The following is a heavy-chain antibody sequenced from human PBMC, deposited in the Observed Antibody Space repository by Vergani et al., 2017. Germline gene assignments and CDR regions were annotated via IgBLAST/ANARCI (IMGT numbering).Heavy chain of an antibody. V-gene: IGHV5-51*03. J-gene: IGHJ5*02. CDR3: ARRRHSGSYFWAPNWSDP. Sequence: EVPLIQSGTEVRKPGASLKISCKDSGDNFNNYWIGWVRQMPGKGLEWMAVIYPLNSETVYSPSFQGQVTISADKSINTAYLQWSSLKATDTAMYYCARRRHSGSYFWAPNWSDPWGQGTLVTVSS. D-gene: IGHD3-10*01. CDR2: IYPLNSET. CDR1: GDNFNNYW.